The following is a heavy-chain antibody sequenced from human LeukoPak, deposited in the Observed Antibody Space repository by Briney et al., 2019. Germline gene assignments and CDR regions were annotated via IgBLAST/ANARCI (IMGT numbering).Heavy chain of an antibody. J-gene: IGHJ4*02. Sequence: GGSLRLSCAASGFTFSSYEMNWVRQAPGKGLEWVSYISSSGSTIYYADSVKGRFTISRDNAKNSLFLQMNSLRVEDTAVYYCAKVAKYYYGSETYYFFEHWGQGTPVTASS. CDR3: AKVAKYYYGSETYYFFEH. CDR1: GFTFSSYE. V-gene: IGHV3-48*03. CDR2: ISSSGSTI. D-gene: IGHD3-10*01.